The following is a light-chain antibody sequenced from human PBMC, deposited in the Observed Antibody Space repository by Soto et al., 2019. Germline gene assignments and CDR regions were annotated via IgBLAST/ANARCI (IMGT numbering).Light chain of an antibody. V-gene: IGKV3-15*01. J-gene: IGKJ2*01. Sequence: EVVMTQSPATLSVSPGERATLSCRASQSISSILAWYQQTPGQAPRLLIYGASTRATGIPARFSGSGSGTEFTLTISSLQSEDFAVYYCQQYNNWPPHTFGQGTKLEIK. CDR2: GAS. CDR3: QQYNNWPPHT. CDR1: QSISSI.